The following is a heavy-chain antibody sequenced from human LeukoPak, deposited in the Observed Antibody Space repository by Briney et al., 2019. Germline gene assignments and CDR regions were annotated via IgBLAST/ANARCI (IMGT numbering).Heavy chain of an antibody. D-gene: IGHD5-12*01. J-gene: IGHJ4*02. CDR3: AKDVTSGGGYSGYDFGIVDY. V-gene: IGHV3-21*04. Sequence: PGGSLRLSCAASGFTFSSYSMNWVRQAPGKGLEWVSSISSSSSYIYYADSVKGRFTISRDNAKNSLYLQMNSLRAEDMALYYCAKDVTSGGGYSGYDFGIVDYWGQGTLVTVSS. CDR2: ISSSSSYI. CDR1: GFTFSSYS.